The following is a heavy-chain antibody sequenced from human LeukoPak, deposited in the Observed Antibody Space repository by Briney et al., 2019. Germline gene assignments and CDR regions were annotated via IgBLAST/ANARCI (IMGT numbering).Heavy chain of an antibody. CDR3: ARANLWFGELGWIDP. CDR1: GYTFTTYA. J-gene: IGHJ5*02. D-gene: IGHD3-10*01. V-gene: IGHV7-4-1*02. CDR2: INTNTGNP. Sequence: ASVKVSCKASGYTFTTYAMNWVRQAPGQGLERMGWINTNTGNPTYAQGFTGRFVFSLDTSVSTAYLQISSLKADDTAVYYCARANLWFGELGWIDPWGQGTLVTVSS.